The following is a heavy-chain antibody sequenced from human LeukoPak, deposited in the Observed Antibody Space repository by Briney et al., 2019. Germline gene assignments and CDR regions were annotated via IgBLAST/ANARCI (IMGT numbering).Heavy chain of an antibody. V-gene: IGHV3-7*01. CDR1: QFTFSSYW. CDR2: IKQDGSET. J-gene: IGHJ4*02. D-gene: IGHD6-19*01. Sequence: GGSLRLSCEASQFTFSSYWMSWVRQAPGKGLEWVASIKQDGSETYYVDSVKGRFTISRDNAKNSPFLQMNSQRVEDSAVYYCARGAAVAGLDYWGQGTQVTVSS. CDR3: ARGAAVAGLDY.